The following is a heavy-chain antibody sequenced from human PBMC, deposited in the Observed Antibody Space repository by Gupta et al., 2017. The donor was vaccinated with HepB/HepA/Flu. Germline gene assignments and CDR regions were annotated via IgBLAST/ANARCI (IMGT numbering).Heavy chain of an antibody. D-gene: IGHD4-23*01. CDR2: IYSSGST. CDR3: ARRYYVGPTDWFDP. J-gene: IGHJ5*02. V-gene: IGHV4-31*03. CDR1: GGSVSSVGYY. Sequence: QVQLQESGPGLVKPSQTLSLTCTVPGGSVSSVGYYLSVIRQHPGKGLEWIGYIYSSGSTYYNPARKSRVTISVDTSKHQFSLKLSSVTAADPAVYYCARRYYVGPTDWFDPWGQGTLVTVSS.